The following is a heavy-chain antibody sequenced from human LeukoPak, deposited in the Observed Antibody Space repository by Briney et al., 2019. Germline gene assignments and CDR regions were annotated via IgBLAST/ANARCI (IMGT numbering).Heavy chain of an antibody. J-gene: IGHJ4*02. V-gene: IGHV3-30*18. CDR3: AKYPDGDSAPSDY. CDR1: GFTFSSYG. D-gene: IGHD4-17*01. CDR2: ISYDGSNK. Sequence: GRSLRLSCAASGFTFSSYGMHWVRQAPGKGLEWVAVISYDGSNKYYADSVKGRFTISRDNSKNTLYLQMNSLRAEDTAVYYCAKYPDGDSAPSDYWGQGTLVTVSS.